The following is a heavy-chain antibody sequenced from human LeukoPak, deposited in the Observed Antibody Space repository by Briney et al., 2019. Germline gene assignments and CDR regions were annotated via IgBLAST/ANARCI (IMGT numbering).Heavy chain of an antibody. Sequence: PSETLSLTCTVSGGSISSYYWSWIRQPPGKGLEWIGYIYYSGSTNYNPSLKSRVTISVDTSKNQFSLKLSSVTAADTAVYYCARTVRGDYVDYWGQGTLVTVSS. CDR2: IYYSGST. V-gene: IGHV4-59*01. CDR3: ARTVRGDYVDY. CDR1: GGSISSYY. D-gene: IGHD4-17*01. J-gene: IGHJ4*02.